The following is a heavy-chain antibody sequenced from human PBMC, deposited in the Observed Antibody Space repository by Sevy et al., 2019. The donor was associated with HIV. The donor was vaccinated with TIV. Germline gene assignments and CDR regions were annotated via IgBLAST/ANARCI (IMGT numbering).Heavy chain of an antibody. CDR3: ARVVPGDHFDY. J-gene: IGHJ4*02. V-gene: IGHV4-38-2*01. Sequence: SEALSLTCGVSGYSISNGYYWGWIRQPPGKGLEWIGSSHNGGRTFYNPSLKSRVSISLDMSKNEFSLKLRAVTAADTAVYFCARVVPGDHFDYWGQGTLVTASS. CDR1: GYSISNGYY. D-gene: IGHD2-2*01. CDR2: SHNGGRT.